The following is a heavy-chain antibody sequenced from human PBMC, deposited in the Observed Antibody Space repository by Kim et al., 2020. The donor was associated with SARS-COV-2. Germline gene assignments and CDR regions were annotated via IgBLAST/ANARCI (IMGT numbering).Heavy chain of an antibody. Sequence: GGSLRLSCAASGFTFSSYWMHWVRQAPGKGLVWVSRINSDGSSTSYADSVKGRFTISRDNAKNTLYLQMNSLRAEDTAVYYCARVSGFTIFGVVPGNYYYMDVGGKWATVTVSS. CDR3: ARVSGFTIFGVVPGNYYYMDV. D-gene: IGHD3-3*01. CDR2: INSDGSST. V-gene: IGHV3-74*01. CDR1: GFTFSSYW. J-gene: IGHJ6*03.